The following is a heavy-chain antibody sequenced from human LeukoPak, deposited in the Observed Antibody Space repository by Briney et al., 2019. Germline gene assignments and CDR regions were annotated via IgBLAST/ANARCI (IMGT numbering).Heavy chain of an antibody. J-gene: IGHJ4*02. CDR2: IRSSGTTI. Sequence: GGSLRLSCAASGFTFSSYEMNWVRHGQGTGLERVSYIRSSGTTIYYEDSAKGRFTIFRDNAKISLYLQMNSLRAEDTAVYYCARVSRPHYYDSSGYRNYFDYWGQGTLVTVSS. CDR3: ARVSRPHYYDSSGYRNYFDY. V-gene: IGHV3-48*03. CDR1: GFTFSSYE. D-gene: IGHD3-22*01.